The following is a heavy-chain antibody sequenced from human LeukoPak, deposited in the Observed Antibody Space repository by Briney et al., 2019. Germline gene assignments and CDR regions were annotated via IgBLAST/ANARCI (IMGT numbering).Heavy chain of an antibody. V-gene: IGHV3-20*01. CDR2: INWSGGST. J-gene: IGHJ4*02. CDR1: GFTFDDYG. Sequence: SGGSLRLSCAASGFTFDDYGVSWVRQAPGKGLEWVSSINWSGGSTGYADSVKGRFPISRDNAQNSVHLQMNSLGAEDTALYHWARGISRAALDYWGQGTLVTVSS. D-gene: IGHD6-6*01. CDR3: ARGISRAALDY.